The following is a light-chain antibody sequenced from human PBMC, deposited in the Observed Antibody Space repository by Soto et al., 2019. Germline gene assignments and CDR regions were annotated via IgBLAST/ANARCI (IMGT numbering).Light chain of an antibody. CDR3: QQYNNWPPWT. Sequence: EIVMTQSPATLSVSPGERATLSCRASQSVSSNLAWYQQKPGQAPRLLIYGASTRATGIPARFSGSGPGTEFTLTFSSLQSEDFAVYYCQQYNNWPPWTFGQGTKVDIK. CDR1: QSVSSN. J-gene: IGKJ1*01. V-gene: IGKV3-15*01. CDR2: GAS.